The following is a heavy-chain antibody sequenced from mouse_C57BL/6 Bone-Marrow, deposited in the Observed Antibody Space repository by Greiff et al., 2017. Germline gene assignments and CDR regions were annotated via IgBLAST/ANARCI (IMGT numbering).Heavy chain of an antibody. D-gene: IGHD1-1*01. V-gene: IGHV1-75*01. CDR3: AREAVITTVFDY. J-gene: IGHJ2*01. CDR2: IFPGGGST. Sequence: VQLQQSGPELVKPGASVKISCKASGYTFTDYYINWVKQRPGQGLEWIGWIFPGGGSTYYNEKFKGKATLTVDKSSSTAYMLLSSLTSEDSAVYCCAREAVITTVFDYWGQGTTLTVSS. CDR1: GYTFTDYY.